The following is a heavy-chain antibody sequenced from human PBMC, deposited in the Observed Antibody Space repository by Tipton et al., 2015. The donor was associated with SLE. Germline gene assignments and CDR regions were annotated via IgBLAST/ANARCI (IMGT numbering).Heavy chain of an antibody. CDR1: GFSFSTYS. V-gene: IGHV3-30*02. CDR3: AKPRYYYDGSALFDS. D-gene: IGHD3-22*01. Sequence: SLRLSCAASGFSFSTYSMNWVRQAPGKGLEWVAFIRYDGSNEYYADSVQGRFTISRDNSKNTLYLQMNSLRPEDTAVYYCAKPRYYYDGSALFDSWGQGTLVTVSS. CDR2: IRYDGSNE. J-gene: IGHJ4*02.